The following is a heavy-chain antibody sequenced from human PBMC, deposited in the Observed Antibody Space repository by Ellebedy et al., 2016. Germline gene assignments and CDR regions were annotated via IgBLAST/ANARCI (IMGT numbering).Heavy chain of an antibody. V-gene: IGHV3-48*02. Sequence: GGSLRLSXAASGFTFSSYSMNWVRQAPGKGLEWVSYISSSSSTIYYADSVKGRFTISRDNAKNSLYLQMNSLRDEDTAVYYCARDGCSSTSCYPDYWGQGTLVTVSS. CDR1: GFTFSSYS. CDR3: ARDGCSSTSCYPDY. CDR2: ISSSSSTI. D-gene: IGHD2-2*01. J-gene: IGHJ4*02.